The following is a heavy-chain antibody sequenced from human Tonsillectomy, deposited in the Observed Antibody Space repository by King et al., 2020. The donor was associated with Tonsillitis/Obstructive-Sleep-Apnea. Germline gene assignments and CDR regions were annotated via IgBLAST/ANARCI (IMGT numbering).Heavy chain of an antibody. V-gene: IGHV3-9*01. J-gene: IGHJ4*02. CDR1: GFNFDDYA. D-gene: IGHD6-13*01. Sequence: QLVQSGGGLVQPGRSLRLSCAASGFNFDDYAMHWVRQAPGKGLEWVSGFSWNSGSIGYADSVKGRFTISRDNAKNSLYLQMNSLRVEDTALYYCAKGAAGGTEYYFDYWGQGTLVTVSS. CDR3: AKGAAGGTEYYFDY. CDR2: FSWNSGSI.